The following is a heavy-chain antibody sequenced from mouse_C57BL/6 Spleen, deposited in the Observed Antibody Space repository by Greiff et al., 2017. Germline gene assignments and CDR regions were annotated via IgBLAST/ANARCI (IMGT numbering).Heavy chain of an antibody. CDR2: IRLKSDNYET. J-gene: IGHJ3*01. CDR3: TSTVVAPY. V-gene: IGHV6-3*01. Sequence: EVKVVESGGGLVQPGGSMKLSCVASGFTFSNYWMNWVRQSPEKGLEWVAQIRLKSDNYETHYAESVKGRFTISRDDSKSSVYLQMNNLRAEDTGIYYCTSTVVAPYWGQGTLVTVSA. CDR1: GFTFSNYW. D-gene: IGHD1-1*01.